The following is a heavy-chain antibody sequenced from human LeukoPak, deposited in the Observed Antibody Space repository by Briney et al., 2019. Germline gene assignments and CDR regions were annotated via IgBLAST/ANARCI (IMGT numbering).Heavy chain of an antibody. CDR3: TRMYYYGSGSYSPFDY. J-gene: IGHJ4*02. V-gene: IGHV4-59*01. CDR2: IYYSGST. Sequence: SETLSLTCAVSGGSITSYYWSWIRQSPGKGLEWIGYIYYSGSTKYNPSLQSRVSISVDTSKNQFSLKLSSVTAADTAVYYCTRMYYYGSGSYSPFDYWGQGNLVTVSS. D-gene: IGHD3-10*01. CDR1: GGSITSYY.